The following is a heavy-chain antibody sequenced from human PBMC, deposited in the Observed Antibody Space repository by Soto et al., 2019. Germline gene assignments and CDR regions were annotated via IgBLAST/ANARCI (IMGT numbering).Heavy chain of an antibody. D-gene: IGHD3-9*01. V-gene: IGHV4-59*08. CDR1: GGSISSYY. J-gene: IGHJ5*02. CDR2: IYYSGST. CDR3: ARQMRGPIPYFGWLSPVTS. Sequence: SETLSLTCTVSGGSISSYYWSWIRQPPGKGLEWIGYIYYSGSTNYNPSLKSRLTMSLDASKNQFSLRLTSVTAADAAVYFCARQMRGPIPYFGWLSPVTSWGQGTLVTVSS.